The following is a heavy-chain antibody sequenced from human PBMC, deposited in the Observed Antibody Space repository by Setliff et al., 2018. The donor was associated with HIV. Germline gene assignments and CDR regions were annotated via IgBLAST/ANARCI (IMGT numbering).Heavy chain of an antibody. Sequence: PSETLSLTCTVSGQFISDGYYWGWIRQPPGKGLEWIGSAYHSGKTYYNPSLKSRVTMSADTSKNQISLMLRSTTAADTAVYYCAKHDFGEGSCFDPWGQGSLVTVSS. CDR2: AYHSGKT. CDR1: GQFISDGYY. CDR3: AKHDFGEGSCFDP. D-gene: IGHD3-16*01. J-gene: IGHJ5*02. V-gene: IGHV4-38-2*02.